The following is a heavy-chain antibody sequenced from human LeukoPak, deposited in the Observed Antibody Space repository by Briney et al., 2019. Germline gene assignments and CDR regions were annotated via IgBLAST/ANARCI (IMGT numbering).Heavy chain of an antibody. V-gene: IGHV3-20*01. D-gene: IGHD3-10*01. CDR2: INWNGGST. CDR1: GFTFDDYG. Sequence: GGSLRLSCVASGFTFDDYGIGWVRQAPGKGLEWVFGINWNGGSTDYADSVKGRFTISRDNAKNSVYLQMSSLRVEDTALYHCVLTSGSGSYRGYLNYWGQGTLVTVSS. CDR3: VLTSGSGSYRGYLNY. J-gene: IGHJ4*02.